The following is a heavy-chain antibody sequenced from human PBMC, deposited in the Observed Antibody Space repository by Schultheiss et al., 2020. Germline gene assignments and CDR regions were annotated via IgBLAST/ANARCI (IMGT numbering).Heavy chain of an antibody. J-gene: IGHJ4*02. Sequence: GGSLRLSCAGSGFSVSGNYMSWVRQAPGKGLEYVSVIYGDGSTYHTDSVKGRFTISRDNTKNMLYLQMNSLRAEDTAVYYCARDRAGKTFDYWGQGTLVTVSS. D-gene: IGHD6-19*01. CDR1: GFSVSGNY. CDR3: ARDRAGKTFDY. V-gene: IGHV3-53*05. CDR2: IYGDGST.